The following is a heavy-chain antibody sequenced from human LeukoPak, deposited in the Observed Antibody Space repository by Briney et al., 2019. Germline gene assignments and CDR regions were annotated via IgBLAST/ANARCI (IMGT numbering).Heavy chain of an antibody. CDR3: ATDPYYYDSSGLSKRFDP. Sequence: ASVKVSCKVSRYTFTDYYMHWVQQAPGKGLEGMGLVDPEDGETIYAEKFQGRVTITADTSTDTAYMELSSLRSEDTAVYYCATDPYYYDSSGLSKRFDPWGQGTLVTVSS. V-gene: IGHV1-69-2*01. CDR1: RYTFTDYY. D-gene: IGHD3-22*01. CDR2: VDPEDGET. J-gene: IGHJ5*02.